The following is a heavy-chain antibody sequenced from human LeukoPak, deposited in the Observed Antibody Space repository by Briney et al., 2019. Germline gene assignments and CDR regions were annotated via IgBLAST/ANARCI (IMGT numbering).Heavy chain of an antibody. CDR3: AKTRMEGYDYVWGNPFDH. V-gene: IGHV3-74*01. Sequence: GGSLRLSCGASGFTFSSYWMHWVRQAPGKGLVWISRINSDGSTTSYADSVKGRFTISRDNAKNTLYLQMNSLRAEDTAVYYCAKTRMEGYDYVWGNPFDHWGQGTLVTVSS. CDR2: INSDGSTT. J-gene: IGHJ4*02. D-gene: IGHD3-16*01. CDR1: GFTFSSYW.